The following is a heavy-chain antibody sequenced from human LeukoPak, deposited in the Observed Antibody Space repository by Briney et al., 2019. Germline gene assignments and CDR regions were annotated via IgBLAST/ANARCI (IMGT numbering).Heavy chain of an antibody. CDR2: ISDDNGNT. V-gene: IGHV1-18*01. D-gene: IGHD2-15*01. J-gene: IGHJ4*02. CDR3: ARDGYCSGGSCYLYYFDY. Sequence: ASVKVSCKASGYTFTKYGISWVRQAPGQGLEWMGWISDDNGNTNYAQKFQGRVTMTTDTSTSTAYMEVRSLGSDDTAVYYCARDGYCSGGSCYLYYFDYWGQGTLVTVSS. CDR1: GYTFTKYG.